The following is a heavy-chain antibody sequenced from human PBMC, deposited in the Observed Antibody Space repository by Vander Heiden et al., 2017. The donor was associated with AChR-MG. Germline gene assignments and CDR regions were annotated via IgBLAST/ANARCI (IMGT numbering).Heavy chain of an antibody. CDR1: GFTFSSYG. Sequence: QVQLVESGGGVVQPGRSQRLSCAASGFTFSSYGMPGVRQAAGKGLEWVAVISNDGSNKYYADSLKGRFHISRDNSKNTLYLQMNSLRAEAPAVYYCAKDSVVVGAPEDYYYYGMDVWGQGTTVTVSS. CDR2: ISNDGSNK. J-gene: IGHJ6*02. D-gene: IGHD2-15*01. CDR3: AKDSVVVGAPEDYYYYGMDV. V-gene: IGHV3-30*18.